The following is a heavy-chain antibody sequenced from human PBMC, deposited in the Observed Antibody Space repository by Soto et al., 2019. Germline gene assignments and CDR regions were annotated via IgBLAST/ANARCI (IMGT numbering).Heavy chain of an antibody. CDR3: ARDTGGYYLDS. J-gene: IGHJ4*01. CDR1: GDSISSYF. Sequence: PSETLSLTCTIYGDSISSYFWSWIRQPPGKGLEWIGYIHYSGTTVYSPSLKSRVTMSIDTSENQFTLNLTSVTAADTAEYFCARDTGGYYLDSWGQGSLVTVSS. CDR2: IHYSGTT. V-gene: IGHV4-59*01. D-gene: IGHD7-27*01.